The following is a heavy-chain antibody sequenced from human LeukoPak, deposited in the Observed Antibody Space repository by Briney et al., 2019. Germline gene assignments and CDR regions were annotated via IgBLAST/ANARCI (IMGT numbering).Heavy chain of an antibody. CDR1: GYKFSSYG. D-gene: IGHD6-19*01. CDR2: ITTHNGLA. CDR3: VRLSGQWLVHSYFDH. Sequence: GASVKVSCKASGYKFSSYGLAWVRQAPGHGPEYMGWITTHNGLADYSEKFRDRVTMTTDTSANTAYMELKSLRSDDTAIYYCVRLSGQWLVHSYFDHWGQGTQVIVSS. V-gene: IGHV1-18*01. J-gene: IGHJ4*02.